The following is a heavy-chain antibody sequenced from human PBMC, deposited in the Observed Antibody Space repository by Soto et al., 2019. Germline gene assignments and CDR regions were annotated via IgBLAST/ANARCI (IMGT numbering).Heavy chain of an antibody. D-gene: IGHD4-17*01. Sequence: ASVKVSCKASGGTFSSYAISWVRQAPGQGLEWMGGIIPIFGTANYAQKFQGRVTITADKSTSTAYMELSSLRSEDTAVYYCAREGRWSTPRFYGHYFDYWGQGTLVTVSS. J-gene: IGHJ4*02. V-gene: IGHV1-69*06. CDR3: AREGRWSTPRFYGHYFDY. CDR1: GGTFSSYA. CDR2: IIPIFGTA.